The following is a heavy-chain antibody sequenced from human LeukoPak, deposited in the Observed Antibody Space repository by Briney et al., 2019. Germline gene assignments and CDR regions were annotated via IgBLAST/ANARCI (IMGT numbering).Heavy chain of an antibody. CDR1: GFTFSSYG. CDR3: ARDVGFPNPLDY. Sequence: GGSLRLSCAASGFTFSSYGMHWVRQAPGKGLEWVSSIRGSSTYIYYADSVKGRFSISRDNAKNSLYLQMNSLRAEDTAVYYCARDVGFPNPLDYWGQGTLVTVSS. CDR2: IRGSSTYI. V-gene: IGHV3-21*01. J-gene: IGHJ4*02. D-gene: IGHD6-25*01.